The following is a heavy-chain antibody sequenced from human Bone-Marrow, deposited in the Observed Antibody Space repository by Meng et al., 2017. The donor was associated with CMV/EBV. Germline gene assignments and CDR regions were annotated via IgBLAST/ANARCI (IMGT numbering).Heavy chain of an antibody. CDR3: ASDYYDSSGYPN. J-gene: IGHJ4*02. Sequence: GSLRLSCAASGFTFSDYYMSWIRQAPGKGLEWVSYISSSGSTIYYADSVKGRFTISRDNAKNSLYLQMNSLRAEDTAVYYCASDYYDSSGYPNWGQGTLVTVSS. D-gene: IGHD3-22*01. CDR1: GFTFSDYY. V-gene: IGHV3-11*01. CDR2: ISSSGSTI.